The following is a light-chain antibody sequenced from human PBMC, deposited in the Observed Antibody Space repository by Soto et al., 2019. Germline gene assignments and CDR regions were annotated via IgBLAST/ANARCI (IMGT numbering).Light chain of an antibody. CDR1: QSVSSNY. Sequence: EIVLTQSPGTLSLSPGERATLSCRASQSVSSNYLAWYQQKPGQAPRPLIYGASSRATGIPDRFSGSGAGKDFTLSISRLESEDFAVYYCQQYGSSPLTFGQGTKVDI. CDR2: GAS. CDR3: QQYGSSPLT. J-gene: IGKJ1*01. V-gene: IGKV3-20*01.